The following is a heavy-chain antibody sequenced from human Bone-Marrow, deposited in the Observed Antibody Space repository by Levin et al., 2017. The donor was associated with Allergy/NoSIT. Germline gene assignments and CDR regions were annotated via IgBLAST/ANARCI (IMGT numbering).Heavy chain of an antibody. V-gene: IGHV7-4-1*02. D-gene: IGHD3-3*01. CDR3: ARDQVFGVVIIKTHYGMDV. CDR1: GYTFTSYA. Sequence: GESLKISCKASGYTFTSYAMNWVRQAPGQGLEWMGWINTNTGNPTYAQGFTGRFVFSLDTSVSTAYLQISSLKAEDTAVYYCARDQVFGVVIIKTHYGMDVWGQGTTVTVSS. CDR2: INTNTGNP. J-gene: IGHJ6*02.